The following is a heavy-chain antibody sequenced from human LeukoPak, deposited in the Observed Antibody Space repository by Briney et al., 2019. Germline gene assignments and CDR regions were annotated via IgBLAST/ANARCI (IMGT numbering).Heavy chain of an antibody. CDR3: ARGIGYYGDYDYYGMDV. J-gene: IGHJ6*02. Sequence: GGSLRLPCAASGFTFSSSWMHWVRQVPGKGLVWVSRINSDGSSTTYADSVKGRFTISRDNAKNTLYLQMNSLRGEDTAVYYCARGIGYYGDYDYYGMDVWGQGTTVTVSS. V-gene: IGHV3-74*01. CDR1: GFTFSSSW. D-gene: IGHD4-17*01. CDR2: INSDGSST.